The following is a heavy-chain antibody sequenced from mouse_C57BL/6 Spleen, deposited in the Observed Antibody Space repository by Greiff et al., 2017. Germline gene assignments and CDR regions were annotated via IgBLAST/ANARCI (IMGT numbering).Heavy chain of an antibody. CDR2: IWRGGST. D-gene: IGHD1-1*01. CDR1: GFSLTSYG. Sequence: QVQLQQSGPGLVQPSQSLSITCTVSGFSLTSYGVHWVRQSPGKGLEWLGVIWRGGSTDYNAAFMSRLSITKDNSKSQVFFKMNSLQADDTAIYYCAKKRGVDYYYAMDYWGQGTSVTVSS. CDR3: AKKRGVDYYYAMDY. V-gene: IGHV2-5*01. J-gene: IGHJ4*01.